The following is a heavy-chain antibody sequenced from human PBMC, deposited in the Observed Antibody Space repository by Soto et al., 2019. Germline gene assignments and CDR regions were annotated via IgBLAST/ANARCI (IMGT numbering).Heavy chain of an antibody. CDR1: GDSVSSNSAA. V-gene: IGHV6-1*01. D-gene: IGHD6-19*01. CDR3: ARSPYTGIAVAGGFDY. Sequence: SQTLSLTCVISGDSVSSNSAAWNWIRQSPSRGLEWLGRTYYRSKWYNDYAVSVKSRITINPDTSKNQFSLQLNSVTPEDTAVYYCARSPYTGIAVAGGFDYWGQGTLVTVSS. CDR2: TYYRSKWYN. J-gene: IGHJ4*02.